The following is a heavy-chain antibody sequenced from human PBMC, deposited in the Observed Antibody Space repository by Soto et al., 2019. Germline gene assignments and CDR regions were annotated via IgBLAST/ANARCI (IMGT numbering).Heavy chain of an antibody. D-gene: IGHD2-15*01. Sequence: SETLSLTCTVSGGSISSYYWSWIRQPPGKGLEWIGYIYYSGSTNYNPSLKSRVTISVDTSKNQFSLKLSSVTAADTAVYYCARARIVVVVAAIHNWFDPWGQGTLVTVS. CDR3: ARARIVVVVAAIHNWFDP. J-gene: IGHJ5*02. CDR1: GGSISSYY. CDR2: IYYSGST. V-gene: IGHV4-59*01.